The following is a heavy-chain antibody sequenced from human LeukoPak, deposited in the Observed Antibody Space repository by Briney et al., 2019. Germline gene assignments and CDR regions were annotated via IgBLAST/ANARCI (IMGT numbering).Heavy chain of an antibody. Sequence: GGSLRLSCAASGFIFTNYFMSWVRQAPGKGLEWVASIKHGGSEKYYVDSVRGRFTISRDNTMNSLYLQMSSLRAEDTAVYYCATDRGWRTSGYYLYYFEYWGQGTLVTYSS. J-gene: IGHJ4*02. CDR1: GFIFTNYF. CDR3: ATDRGWRTSGYYLYYFEY. CDR2: IKHGGSEK. V-gene: IGHV3-7*01. D-gene: IGHD3-3*01.